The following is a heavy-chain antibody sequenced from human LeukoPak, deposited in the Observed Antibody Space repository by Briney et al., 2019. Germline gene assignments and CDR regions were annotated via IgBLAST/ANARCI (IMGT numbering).Heavy chain of an antibody. J-gene: IGHJ3*02. CDR3: ARGDSSGWYQGAFDI. V-gene: IGHV3-11*01. CDR2: ISSSGSTI. D-gene: IGHD6-19*01. CDR1: GFTFSDNY. Sequence: GGSLRLSCAASGFTFSDNYMSWIRQAPGKGLEWVSYISSSGSTIYYADSVKGRFTISRDNAKNSLYLQMNSLRAEDTAAYYCARGDSSGWYQGAFDIWGQGTMVTVSS.